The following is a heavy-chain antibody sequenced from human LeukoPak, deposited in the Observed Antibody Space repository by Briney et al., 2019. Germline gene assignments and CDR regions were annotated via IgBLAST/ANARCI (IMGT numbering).Heavy chain of an antibody. Sequence: SETLSLTCAVYGGSISSYYWSWIRQPPGKGLEGIGYIYNSGSTNYNPSLKSRVTISVDTSKNQVSLKLSSVTAADTAVYYCARFQSSSSWDYYYGLDVWGQGTTVTVSS. V-gene: IGHV4-59*01. D-gene: IGHD2-2*01. CDR3: ARFQSSSSWDYYYGLDV. J-gene: IGHJ6*02. CDR2: IYNSGST. CDR1: GGSISSYY.